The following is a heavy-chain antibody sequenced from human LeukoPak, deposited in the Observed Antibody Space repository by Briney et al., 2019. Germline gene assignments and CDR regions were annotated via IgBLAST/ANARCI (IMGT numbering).Heavy chain of an antibody. CDR3: ARGRFGYCSGGSCYSGYFQH. CDR1: GGSFSGYY. V-gene: IGHV4-34*01. D-gene: IGHD2-15*01. CDR2: INHSGST. Sequence: SETLSLTCAVYGGSFSGYYWSWIRQPPGKGLEWIGEINHSGSTNYNPSLKSRVTISVDTSKNQFPLKLSSVTAADTAVYYCARGRFGYCSGGSCYSGYFQHWGQGTLVTVSS. J-gene: IGHJ1*01.